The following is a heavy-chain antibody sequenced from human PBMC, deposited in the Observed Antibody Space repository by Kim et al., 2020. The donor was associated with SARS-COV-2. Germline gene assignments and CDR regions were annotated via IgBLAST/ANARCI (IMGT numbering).Heavy chain of an antibody. J-gene: IGHJ1*01. CDR2: IKRKADGETA. V-gene: IGHV3-15*01. Sequence: GGSLRLSCAASGFTFRNAWMTWVRQAPGKGLEWVARIKRKADGETADYAAPVKGRFFISRDDSETTVYLQMISLKTEDTAVYYCAADTPADDYPTNHWG. D-gene: IGHD4-17*01. CDR3: AADTPADDYPTNH. CDR1: GFTFRNAW.